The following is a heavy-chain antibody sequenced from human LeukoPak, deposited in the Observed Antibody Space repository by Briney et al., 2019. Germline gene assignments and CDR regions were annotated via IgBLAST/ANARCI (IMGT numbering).Heavy chain of an antibody. J-gene: IGHJ4*02. CDR2: VSYTGRT. Sequence: SETLSLTCSVSGGSISSSDHYWAWVRQPPGKGLEWIGNVSYTGRTNYNPSLKSRLTISVDMSKNSFSLRLTSVTAADTAVYYCARARPVVVPAATYYFDYWGQGTLVTVSS. V-gene: IGHV4-39*02. CDR3: ARARPVVVPAATYYFDY. D-gene: IGHD2-2*01. CDR1: GGSISSSDHY.